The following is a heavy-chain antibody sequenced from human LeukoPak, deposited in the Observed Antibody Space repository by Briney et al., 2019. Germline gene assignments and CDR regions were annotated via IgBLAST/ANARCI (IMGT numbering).Heavy chain of an antibody. CDR1: GFTFSSYW. J-gene: IGHJ4*02. CDR3: ARGGSMDGDYAALNYFDY. Sequence: GSLRLSCAASGFTFSSYWVSWVRQPPGKGLEWIGEINHSGSTNYNPSLKSRVTISVDTSKNQFSLKLSSVTAADTAVYYCARGGSMDGDYAALNYFDYWGQGTLVTVSS. V-gene: IGHV4-34*01. CDR2: INHSGST. D-gene: IGHD4-17*01.